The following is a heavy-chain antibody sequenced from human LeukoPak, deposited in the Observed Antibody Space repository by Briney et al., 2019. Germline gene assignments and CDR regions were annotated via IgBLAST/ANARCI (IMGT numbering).Heavy chain of an antibody. CDR3: ARDPLEDYVWGSYLGGAFDI. CDR2: INPSGGST. CDR1: GYTFTSYY. D-gene: IGHD3-16*02. Sequence: ASVKVSCKASGYTFTSYYTHWVRQAPGQGLEWMGIINPSGGSTSYAQKFQGRVTMTRDTSTSTVYMELSSLRSEDTAVYYCARDPLEDYVWGSYLGGAFDIWGQGTMVTVSS. J-gene: IGHJ3*02. V-gene: IGHV1-46*01.